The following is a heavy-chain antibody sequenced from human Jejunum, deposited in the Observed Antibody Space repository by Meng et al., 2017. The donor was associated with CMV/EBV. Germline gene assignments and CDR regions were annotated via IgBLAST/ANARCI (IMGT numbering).Heavy chain of an antibody. CDR3: ARNRRNCGSVSCYGYYGMDV. D-gene: IGHD2-2*01. V-gene: IGHV3-53*01. CDR1: SNF. CDR2: IYSGGTI. J-gene: IGHJ6*02. Sequence: SNFMRWVRQAPGKGLEWVSIIYSGGTIKYADSVKGRFTISRDSSTNTLYLQLDSLRAEDTAVYFCARNRRNCGSVSCYGYYGMDVWGQGTTVTVSS.